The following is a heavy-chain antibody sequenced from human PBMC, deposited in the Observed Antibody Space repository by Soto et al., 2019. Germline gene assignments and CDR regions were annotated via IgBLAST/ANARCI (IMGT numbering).Heavy chain of an antibody. D-gene: IGHD4-17*01. CDR1: GFSFDKYG. J-gene: IGHJ4*02. CDR3: VRDGRNCVDFLDD. V-gene: IGHV3-9*01. Sequence: EVQLVESGGGLVQPGRSLRLSCTGSGFSFDKYGMHWVRQAPGKGLEWVSGINWNSGSWDYADSVKGRFTISRDNAKNSLYLQMNSLRVEDTALYYCVRDGRNCVDFLDDWGQGTLVTVSS. CDR2: INWNSGSW.